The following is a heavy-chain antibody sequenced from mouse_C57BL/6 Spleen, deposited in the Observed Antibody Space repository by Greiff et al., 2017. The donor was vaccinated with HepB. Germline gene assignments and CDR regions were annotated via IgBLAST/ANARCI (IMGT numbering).Heavy chain of an antibody. D-gene: IGHD2-1*01. V-gene: IGHV1-66*01. J-gene: IGHJ4*01. CDR3: ATYGNYYAMDY. CDR2: IYPGSGNT. Sequence: QVHVKQSGPELVKPGASVKISCKASGYSFTSYYIHWVKQRPGQGLEWIGWIYPGSGNTKYNEKFKGKATLTADTSSSTAYMQLSSLTSEDSAVYYCATYGNYYAMDYWGQGTSVTVSS. CDR1: GYSFTSYY.